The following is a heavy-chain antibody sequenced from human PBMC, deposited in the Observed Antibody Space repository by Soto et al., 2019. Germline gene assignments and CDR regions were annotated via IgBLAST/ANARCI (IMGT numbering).Heavy chain of an antibody. CDR1: GYTFTSYG. J-gene: IGHJ3*02. CDR3: ARGAEDRDAFDI. D-gene: IGHD6-19*01. Sequence: ASWKVSCKASGYTFTSYGISWVRHAPGQGLEWMGWISAYNGNTNYAQKLQGRVTMTTDTSTSTAYMELRSLRSDDTAVYYCARGAEDRDAFDIWGQGTMVTVSS. CDR2: ISAYNGNT. V-gene: IGHV1-18*01.